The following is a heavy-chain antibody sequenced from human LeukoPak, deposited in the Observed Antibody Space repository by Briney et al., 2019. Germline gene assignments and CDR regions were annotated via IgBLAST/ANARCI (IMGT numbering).Heavy chain of an antibody. CDR2: IYYSGIT. J-gene: IGHJ4*02. CDR1: GGSSSSSSYY. D-gene: IGHD1-7*01. CDR3: AETGTTGVY. Sequence: SETLSLXCTVSGGSSSSSSYYWGWIRQPPGKGLEWIGSIYYSGITYYNPSLKSRVTISVDTSKNQFSLKLSSVTAADTAVYYCAETGTTGVYWGQGTLVTVSS. V-gene: IGHV4-39*01.